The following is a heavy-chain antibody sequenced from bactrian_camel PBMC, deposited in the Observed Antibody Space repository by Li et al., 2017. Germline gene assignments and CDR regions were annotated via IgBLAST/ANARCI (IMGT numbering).Heavy chain of an antibody. D-gene: IGHD5*01. CDR1: GFVYTGYC. Sequence: DVQLVESGGGSVQAGGSLRLSCARSGFVYTGYCISWFRQAPGKEREGVTVINSDSGSTSYVDSVKGRFTISQDNAKRTVYLQMSNLKPEDTGMYYCMAATRPKWGERCPILASKNAWGQGTQVTVS. J-gene: IGHJ4*01. V-gene: IGHV3S40*01. CDR2: INSDSGST. CDR3: MAATRPKWGERCPILASKNA.